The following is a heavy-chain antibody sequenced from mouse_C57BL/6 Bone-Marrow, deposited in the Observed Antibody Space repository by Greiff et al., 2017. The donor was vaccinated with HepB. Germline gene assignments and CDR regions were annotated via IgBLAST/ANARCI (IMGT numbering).Heavy chain of an antibody. CDR3: TMGLRQDAMDY. CDR1: GFNIKDDY. Sequence: VQLQQSGAELVRSGASVKLSCTASGFNIKDDYMHWVKQRPEQGLEWIGWIDPENGDTEYASKFQGKATITADTSSNTAYLQLSSLTSEDTAVYYCTMGLRQDAMDYWGQGTSVTVSS. D-gene: IGHD2-2*01. CDR2: IDPENGDT. J-gene: IGHJ4*01. V-gene: IGHV14-4*01.